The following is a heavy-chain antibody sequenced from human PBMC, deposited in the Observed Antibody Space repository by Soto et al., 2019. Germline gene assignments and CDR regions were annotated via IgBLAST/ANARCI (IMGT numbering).Heavy chain of an antibody. CDR1: GFTFSNYT. CDR2: ISGSGGST. CDR3: ARERGPDYYDSSGYIPQSFEYYYGMDV. Sequence: GGSLRLSCAASGFTFSNYTMSWVRQAPGKGLEWVSGISGSGGSTYYADSVKGRFTISRDNSKNTLYLQMNSLRAEDTAVYYCARERGPDYYDSSGYIPQSFEYYYGMDVWGQGTTVTVSS. V-gene: IGHV3-23*01. D-gene: IGHD3-22*01. J-gene: IGHJ6*02.